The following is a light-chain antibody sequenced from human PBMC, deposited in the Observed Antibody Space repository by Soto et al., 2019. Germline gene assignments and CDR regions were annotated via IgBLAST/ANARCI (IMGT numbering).Light chain of an antibody. CDR3: QQRGNWPPRLG. CDR1: QSVSSY. CDR2: DAS. V-gene: IGKV3-11*01. J-gene: IGKJ4*01. Sequence: EIVLTQSPATLSLSPGERATLSCRASQSVSSYLAWYQQKPGQAPRLLIYDASNRATGIPARFSGSGSGTDFTLTISSLEPEDFAVYYCQQRGNWPPRLGFGGGTKVEIK.